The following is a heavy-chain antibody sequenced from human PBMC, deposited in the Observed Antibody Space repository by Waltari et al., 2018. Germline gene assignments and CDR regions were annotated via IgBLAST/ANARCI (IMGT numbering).Heavy chain of an antibody. CDR3: ARDQEYSSGWYYFDY. V-gene: IGHV4-38-2*02. CDR2: IYYSGST. CDR1: GFTFSAYR. Sequence: VQLVESGGGLVQPGGSLRLSCAASGFTFSAYRMHWVRQAPGKGLEWIGSIYYSGSTYYNPSLKSRVTISVDTSKNQFSLKLSSVTAADTAVYYCARDQEYSSGWYYFDYWGQGTLVTVSS. D-gene: IGHD6-19*01. J-gene: IGHJ4*02.